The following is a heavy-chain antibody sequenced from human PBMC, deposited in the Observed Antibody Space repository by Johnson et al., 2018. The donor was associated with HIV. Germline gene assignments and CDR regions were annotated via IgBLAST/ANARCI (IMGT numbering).Heavy chain of an antibody. CDR3: ARDFGLGELSYETVDAFDF. Sequence: VQLVESGGGVVRPGGSLRLSCAPSGFTFSSFWIHWVRQATGKGLEWVSAIGTAGDTYYPGSVKGRFTISRDNSKNPLYLQMNSLTTEDTAVYSCARDFGLGELSYETVDAFDFWGPGTLVTVSS. V-gene: IGHV3-13*01. CDR2: IGTAGDT. CDR1: GFTFSSFW. D-gene: IGHD3-16*02. J-gene: IGHJ3*01.